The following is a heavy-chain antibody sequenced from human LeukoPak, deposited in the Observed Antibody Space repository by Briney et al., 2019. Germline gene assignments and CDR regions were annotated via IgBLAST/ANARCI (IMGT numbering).Heavy chain of an antibody. CDR1: GFTFSSHG. J-gene: IGHJ6*04. V-gene: IGHV3-23*01. Sequence: GGFLRLSCVASGFTFSSHGMNWVRQAPGKGLEWVSGITSGTRTYYADSVKGRFTISRDNSKNTLCLQMNSLRAEDTAVYYCAELGITMIGGVWGKGTTVTISS. CDR2: ITSGTRT. CDR3: AELGITMIGGV. D-gene: IGHD3-10*02.